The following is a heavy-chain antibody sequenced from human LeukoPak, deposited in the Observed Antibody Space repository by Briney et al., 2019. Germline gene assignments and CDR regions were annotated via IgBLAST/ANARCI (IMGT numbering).Heavy chain of an antibody. V-gene: IGHV1-58*01. J-gene: IGHJ6*04. CDR3: AAAIASGSYYNSYYYYYGMDV. CDR1: GFTFTSSA. CDR2: IVVGSGNT. Sequence: GASVKVSCKASGFTFTSSAVQWVRQAHGQRLEWIGWIVVGSGNTNYAQKFQERVTITRDMSTSTAYMELSSLRSEDTAVYYCAAAIASGSYYNSYYYYYGMDVWGKGTTVTVSS. D-gene: IGHD3-10*01.